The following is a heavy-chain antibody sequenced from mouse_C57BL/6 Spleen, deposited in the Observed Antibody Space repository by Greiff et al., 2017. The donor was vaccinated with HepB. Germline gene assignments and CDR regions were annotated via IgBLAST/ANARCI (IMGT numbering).Heavy chain of an antibody. J-gene: IGHJ4*01. CDR1: GFTFSDYG. Sequence: EVQRVESGGGLVKPGGSLKLSCAASGFTFSDYGMHWVRQAPEKGLEWVAYISSGSSTIYYAHTIKGRFTISRDKAKNTLFLQMTSLRSEDTAMYYCARRGGPRGGAMDYWGQGTSVTVSS. D-gene: IGHD1-1*02. CDR3: ARRGGPRGGAMDY. V-gene: IGHV5-17*01. CDR2: ISSGSSTI.